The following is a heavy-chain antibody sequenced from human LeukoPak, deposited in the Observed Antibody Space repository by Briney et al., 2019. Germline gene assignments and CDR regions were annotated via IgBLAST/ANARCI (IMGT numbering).Heavy chain of an antibody. CDR3: ASAVDYPHDYGDYGPTEYFQH. J-gene: IGHJ1*01. CDR1: GYTFTSYG. CDR2: ISAYNGNT. D-gene: IGHD4-17*01. V-gene: IGHV1-18*01. Sequence: EASVKVSCKASGYTFTSYGISWVRQAPGQGLEWMGWISAYNGNTNYAQKLQGRVTMTTDTSTSTAYMELRSLTSDDTAVYYCASAVDYPHDYGDYGPTEYFQHWGQGTLVTVSS.